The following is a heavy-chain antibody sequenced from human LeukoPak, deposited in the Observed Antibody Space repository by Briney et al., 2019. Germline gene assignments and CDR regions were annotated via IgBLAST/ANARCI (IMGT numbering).Heavy chain of an antibody. CDR1: GFTVSSNY. D-gene: IGHD2-2*01. Sequence: HPGGSLRLSCAASGFTVSSNYMSWVRQAPGKGLEWVSVVYSGGSTYYADSVKGRFTISRDNSKDTLYLQMNSLRAEDTAVYYCARVDCSSTSCYLGGYFDYWGQGTLVTVSS. V-gene: IGHV3-53*01. CDR3: ARVDCSSTSCYLGGYFDY. CDR2: VYSGGST. J-gene: IGHJ4*02.